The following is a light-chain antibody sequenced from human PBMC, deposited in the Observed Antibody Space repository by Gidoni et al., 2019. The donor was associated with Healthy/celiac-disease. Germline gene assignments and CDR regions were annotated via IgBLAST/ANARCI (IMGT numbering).Light chain of an antibody. CDR2: DAS. CDR3: QQRSNWPLT. V-gene: IGKV3-11*01. CDR1: QCVSSS. J-gene: IGKJ4*01. Sequence: EIVLTQSPATLSLSPGERATLACRASQCVSSSLAWYQQKPSQAPRLLIYDASNRATGIPARFSGSGSGTDFTLTISSLEPEDFAVYYCQQRSNWPLTFGGXTKVEIK.